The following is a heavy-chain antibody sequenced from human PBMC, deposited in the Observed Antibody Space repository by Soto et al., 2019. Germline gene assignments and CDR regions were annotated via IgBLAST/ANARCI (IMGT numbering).Heavy chain of an antibody. D-gene: IGHD2-2*01. V-gene: IGHV3-7*01. J-gene: IGHJ4*02. CDR1: GFTFSSYW. CDR3: ARGRGCSTGCHNFDY. Sequence: EVQLVESGGGLVQPGGSLRLSCAASGFTFSSYWMSWVRQAPGKGLEWVANIKQDGSEKYYVDSVKGRFTISRDNAKKSLYLQMNSLRAEDTAVYYCARGRGCSTGCHNFDYWGQGALVTVSS. CDR2: IKQDGSEK.